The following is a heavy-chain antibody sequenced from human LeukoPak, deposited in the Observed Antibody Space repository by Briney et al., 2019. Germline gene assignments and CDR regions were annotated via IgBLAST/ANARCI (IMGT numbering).Heavy chain of an antibody. D-gene: IGHD3-10*01. V-gene: IGHV4-30-2*01. CDR3: ARALGRRGNEFGY. J-gene: IGHJ4*02. CDR2: IYHSGST. Sequence: PQTRSLTYAVSGGSISSGGYSWSWIRQPPGKGLEWIGYIYHSGSTYYNPSLKSRVTISVDRSKNQFSLKLSSVTAADTAVYYCARALGRRGNEFGYWGQGTLVTVSS. CDR1: GGSISSGGYS.